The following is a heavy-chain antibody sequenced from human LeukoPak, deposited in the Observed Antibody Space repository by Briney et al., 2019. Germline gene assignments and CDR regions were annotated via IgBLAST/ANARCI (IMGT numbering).Heavy chain of an antibody. CDR1: GYTFTSCW. Sequence: GESLKISCKVSGYTFTSCWINWVRQMPGKGLEWMGIIFPGDSDTRYSPSFQGQVTFSVDKSTSTAFLQWSSLKASDIGIYYCARFCGGDCSSDDSLDIWGQGTTVSVSS. J-gene: IGHJ3*02. CDR2: IFPGDSDT. D-gene: IGHD2-21*02. CDR3: ARFCGGDCSSDDSLDI. V-gene: IGHV5-51*01.